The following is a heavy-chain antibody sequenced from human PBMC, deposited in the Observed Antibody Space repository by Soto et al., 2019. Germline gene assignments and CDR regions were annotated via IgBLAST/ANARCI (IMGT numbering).Heavy chain of an antibody. CDR2: IYYSGST. V-gene: IGHV4-59*08. CDR1: GGSISSYY. J-gene: IGHJ4*02. Sequence: QVQLQESGPGLVKPSETLSLTCTVSGGSISSYYWSWIRQPPGKGLEWIGYIYYSGSTNYNPSLKSRVTISVDTSKNQFSLKLSSVTAADTAVYYCARHGYSSGWYRGPFDYWGQGTLVTVSS. D-gene: IGHD6-19*01. CDR3: ARHGYSSGWYRGPFDY.